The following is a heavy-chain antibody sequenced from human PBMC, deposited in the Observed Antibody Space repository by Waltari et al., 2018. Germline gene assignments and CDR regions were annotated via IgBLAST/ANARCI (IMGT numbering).Heavy chain of an antibody. CDR3: ARGFGVLPGY. J-gene: IGHJ4*02. Sequence: QVQLVQSGAEVKRPGASVVVSCKTSGYTFTHYYIHWVRQAPGRGLESMGWINPNNGNTKLIERFQGRVTLTGDTPTSTVYMQLSSLTSDDTAIYFCARGFGVLPGYWGQGTLVTVSS. V-gene: IGHV1-2*02. CDR2: INPNNGNT. CDR1: GYTFTHYY. D-gene: IGHD3-10*01.